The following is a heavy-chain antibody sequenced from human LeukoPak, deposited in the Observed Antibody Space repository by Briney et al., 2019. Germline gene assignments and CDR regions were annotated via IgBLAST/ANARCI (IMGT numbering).Heavy chain of an antibody. CDR3: ARVGSYSHLYYYYYYMDV. D-gene: IGHD2-21*01. V-gene: IGHV4-4*07. CDR2: IYTSGST. Sequence: SETLSLTCTVSGGSISSYYWSWIRQPAGKGLEWIGRIYTSGSTNYNPSLKSRVTMSADMSKNQFSLKLSSVTAADTAVYYCARVGSYSHLYYYYYYMDVWGKGTTVTVSS. J-gene: IGHJ6*03. CDR1: GGSISSYY.